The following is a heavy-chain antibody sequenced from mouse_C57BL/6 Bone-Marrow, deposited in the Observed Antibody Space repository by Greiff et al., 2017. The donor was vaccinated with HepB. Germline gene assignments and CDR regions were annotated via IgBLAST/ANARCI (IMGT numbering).Heavy chain of an antibody. CDR3: AKKATTVVAHWYFDV. Sequence: VQWVESGPGLVQPSQSLSITCTVSGFSLTSYGVHWVRQSPGKGLEWLGVIWRGGSTDYNAAFMSRLSITKDNSKSQVFFKMNSLQADDTAIYYCAKKATTVVAHWYFDVWGTGTTVTVSS. V-gene: IGHV2-5*01. D-gene: IGHD1-1*01. CDR1: GFSLTSYG. CDR2: IWRGGST. J-gene: IGHJ1*03.